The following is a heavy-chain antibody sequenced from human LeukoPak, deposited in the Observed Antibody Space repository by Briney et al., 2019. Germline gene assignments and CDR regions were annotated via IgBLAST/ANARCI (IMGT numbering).Heavy chain of an antibody. J-gene: IGHJ4*02. D-gene: IGHD3-22*01. CDR1: GGSISSYY. Sequence: PSETLSLTCTVSGGSISSYYWSWIRQPPGKGLEWIGFIVYSGTTNYNPSLKSRVTISVDTSKNQFSLKLSSVTAADTAVYYCARGGWNKFDYWGQGTLVTVSS. CDR3: ARGGWNKFDY. V-gene: IGHV4-59*01. CDR2: IVYSGTT.